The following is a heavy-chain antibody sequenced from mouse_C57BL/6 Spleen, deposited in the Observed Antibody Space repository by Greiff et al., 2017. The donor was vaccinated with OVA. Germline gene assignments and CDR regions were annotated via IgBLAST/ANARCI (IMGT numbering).Heavy chain of an antibody. CDR2: ISDGGSYT. Sequence: EVKLVESGGGLVKPGGSLKLSCAASGFTFSSYAMSWVRQTPEKRLEWVATISDGGSYTYYPDNVKGRFTISRDNAKNNLYLQMSHLKSEDTAMYYCARDVTTVYFDYWGQGTTLTVSS. V-gene: IGHV5-4*01. D-gene: IGHD1-1*01. CDR1: GFTFSSYA. J-gene: IGHJ2*01. CDR3: ARDVTTVYFDY.